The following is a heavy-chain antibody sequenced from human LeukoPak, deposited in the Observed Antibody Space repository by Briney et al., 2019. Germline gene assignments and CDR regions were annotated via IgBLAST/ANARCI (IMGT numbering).Heavy chain of an antibody. D-gene: IGHD6-13*01. V-gene: IGHV3-23*01. CDR1: GFTFCSYA. CDR3: AKGARTIAAANWFDP. Sequence: GGSLRLSCAFSGFTFCSYAMSWVREAPGKGLEWVSAISGSGGSTYYADSVKGRFTITRDNSKNTLYLQMNSLRAEDTAVYYCAKGARTIAAANWFDPWGQGTLVTVSS. CDR2: ISGSGGST. J-gene: IGHJ5*02.